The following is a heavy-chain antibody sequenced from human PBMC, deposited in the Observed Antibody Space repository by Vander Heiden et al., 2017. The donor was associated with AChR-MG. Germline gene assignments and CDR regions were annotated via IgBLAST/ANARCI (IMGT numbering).Heavy chain of an antibody. CDR3: AREYYDSSGYIYYGMDV. CDR2: IYYSGST. J-gene: IGHJ6*02. CDR1: GGSISSSSYY. D-gene: IGHD3-22*01. V-gene: IGHV4-39*01. Sequence: QLQLQESGPELVKPSEPLSLTCTVSGGSISSSSYYWGWIRQPPGKGLEWIGSIYYSGSTYYNPSLKSQVTISVDTSKNQFSLKLSSVTAADTAVYYCAREYYDSSGYIYYGMDVWGQGTTVTVSS.